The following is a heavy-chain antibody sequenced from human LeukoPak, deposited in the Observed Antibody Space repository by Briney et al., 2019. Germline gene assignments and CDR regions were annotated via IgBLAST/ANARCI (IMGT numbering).Heavy chain of an antibody. CDR2: ISYDGSNK. V-gene: IGHV3-30*18. CDR3: AKGDDYVYVQH. CDR1: GFTFSSYG. D-gene: IGHD4-17*01. Sequence: GRSLRLSCAASGFTFSSYGMHWVRQAPGKGLEWVAVISYDGSNKYYADSVKGRFTISRDNSKNTLYLQMNSLRAEDTAVYYCAKGDDYVYVQHWGQGTLVTVSS. J-gene: IGHJ1*01.